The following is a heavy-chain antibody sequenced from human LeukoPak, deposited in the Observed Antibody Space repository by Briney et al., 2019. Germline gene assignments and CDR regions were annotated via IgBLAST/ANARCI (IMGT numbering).Heavy chain of an antibody. Sequence: PGGSLRLSCAASGFTFSSYAMRWVRQAPGKGPEWLSAVSGSGGSTYYADSVKGRFTISRDNSKNTLYLQMNSLRAEDTAVYYCAKDAPDGRYNWFDPWGQGTLVTVSS. J-gene: IGHJ5*02. V-gene: IGHV3-23*01. CDR2: VSGSGGST. CDR1: GFTFSSYA. CDR3: AKDAPDGRYNWFDP. D-gene: IGHD5-24*01.